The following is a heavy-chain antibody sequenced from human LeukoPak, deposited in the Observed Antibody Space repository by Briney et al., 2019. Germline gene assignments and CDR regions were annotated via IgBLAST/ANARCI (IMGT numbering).Heavy chain of an antibody. CDR2: ISSSSSYI. J-gene: IGHJ5*02. Sequence: PGGSLRLSCAASGFTFSSYSMNWVRQAPGKGLEWVSSISSSSSYIYYADSVKGRFTISRDNAKNSLYLQMNSLRAEDMAVYYCARGFWERKLPLLGFDPWGQGTLVTVSS. CDR3: ARGFWERKLPLLGFDP. V-gene: IGHV3-21*04. D-gene: IGHD3-16*01. CDR1: GFTFSSYS.